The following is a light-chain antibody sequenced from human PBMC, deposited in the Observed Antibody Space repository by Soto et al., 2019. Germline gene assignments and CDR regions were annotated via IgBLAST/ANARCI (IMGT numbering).Light chain of an antibody. V-gene: IGKV3-15*01. CDR1: QTINSN. Sequence: EIVMTQSPATLSVSPGERATVSCRASQTINSNLAWYQQKPGQAPRLLIHGASTRATGVPARFSGSGSGTEFPLTISSLQSEDFAVYYCQQYHNWPPQYTFGQGTKLQI. CDR3: QQYHNWPPQYT. CDR2: GAS. J-gene: IGKJ2*01.